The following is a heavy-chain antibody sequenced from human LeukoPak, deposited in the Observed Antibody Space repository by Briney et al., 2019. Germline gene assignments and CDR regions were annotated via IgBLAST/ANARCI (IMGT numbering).Heavy chain of an antibody. Sequence: GGSLRLSCAASGFTFSSYNMNWVRQAPGKGLEWVSSISSSSSYILYADSVKGRFTISRDNAKNSLYLQMNSLRAEDTAVYYCARVSGYYDSSGYYDYWGQGTLVTVSS. CDR1: GFTFSSYN. J-gene: IGHJ4*02. CDR3: ARVSGYYDSSGYYDY. V-gene: IGHV3-21*01. D-gene: IGHD3-22*01. CDR2: ISSSSSYI.